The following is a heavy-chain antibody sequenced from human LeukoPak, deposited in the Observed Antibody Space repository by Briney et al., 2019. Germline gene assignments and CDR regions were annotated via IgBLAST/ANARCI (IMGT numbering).Heavy chain of an antibody. J-gene: IGHJ1*01. V-gene: IGHV3-74*01. CDR2: IIGDGSST. CDR3: LRGGGSGSYGYFQH. CDR1: GFTFSSYW. D-gene: IGHD3-10*01. Sequence: QPGGSLRLSCAASGFTFSSYWMHWVRQTPGKGLVWLSRIIGDGSSTNYAESVKGRFTISRDNAKNTVYLQMNSLRDEDTAVYYCLRGGGSGSYGYFQHWGLGTLVTVSS.